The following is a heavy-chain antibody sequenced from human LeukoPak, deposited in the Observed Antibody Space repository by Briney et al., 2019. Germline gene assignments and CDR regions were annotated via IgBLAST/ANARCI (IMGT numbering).Heavy chain of an antibody. CDR3: GRVGAYYGSGSYSDY. D-gene: IGHD3-10*01. J-gene: IGHJ4*02. Sequence: GGSLRLSCAASGITFSTYGMYWVRQAPGKGLEWVAVISHDGNNKYYADSVKGRFTISRDNSKNTLYLQMNSLRAEDTAVYYCGRVGAYYGSGSYSDYWGQGTLVTVSS. CDR1: GITFSTYG. CDR2: ISHDGNNK. V-gene: IGHV3-30*03.